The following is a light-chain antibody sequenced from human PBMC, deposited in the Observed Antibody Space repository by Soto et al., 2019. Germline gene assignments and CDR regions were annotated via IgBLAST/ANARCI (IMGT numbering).Light chain of an antibody. CDR2: DVT. CDR3: SSYTSSSTYV. V-gene: IGLV2-11*01. J-gene: IGLJ1*01. Sequence: QAVLTQPRSVSGSPGQSVTISCTGASNNVGGYNYVSWYQHHPGKVPQLIIYDVTKRPSGVPDRFSGSKSGNTASLTISGLQVEDEADYYCSSYTSSSTYVFGTGTKLIVL. CDR1: SNNVGGYNY.